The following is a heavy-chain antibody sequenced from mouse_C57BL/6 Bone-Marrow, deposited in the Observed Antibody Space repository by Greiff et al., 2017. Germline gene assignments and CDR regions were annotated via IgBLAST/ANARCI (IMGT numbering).Heavy chain of an antibody. V-gene: IGHV1-81*01. CDR3: ARSGGPDALFAY. D-gene: IGHD2-3*01. CDR2: IYPRSGNT. J-gene: IGHJ3*01. Sequence: VQLQQSGAELARPGASVKLSCKASGYTFTSYGISWVKQRTGQGLEWIGEIYPRSGNTYYNEKFKGKATLTADKSSSTAYMEFRSLTSEDSAVYFCARSGGPDALFAYWGQGTLVTVSA. CDR1: GYTFTSYG.